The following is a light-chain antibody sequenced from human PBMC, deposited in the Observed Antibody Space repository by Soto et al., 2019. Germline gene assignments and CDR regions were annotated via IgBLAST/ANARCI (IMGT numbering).Light chain of an antibody. CDR2: EVN. CDR1: SSDVGGNDY. V-gene: IGLV2-8*01. J-gene: IGLJ3*02. Sequence: QSVLTQPPSASGSHGQSVTISCTGASSDVGGNDYVSWYQHHPGKVPKLMIFEVNKRPSGVPHRFSGSKSGNTASLTVSGLQAEDEADYYCCSYGFAGSDYLVFGGGTKVTVL. CDR3: CSYGFAGSDYLV.